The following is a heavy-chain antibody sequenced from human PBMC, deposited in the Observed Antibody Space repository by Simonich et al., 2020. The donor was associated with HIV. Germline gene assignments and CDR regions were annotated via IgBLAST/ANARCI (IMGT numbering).Heavy chain of an antibody. CDR1: GYTFTGYY. Sequence: QVQLVQSGAEVKKTGDSVKVSCKASGYTFTGYYMHWVRQAPGQGLEWMGRMDPKRGGTNRAQKFQGRVTMTRDTSINTAYMEVSRLRSDDTAVYYCAREDGALDAFDIWGQGTMVTVSS. J-gene: IGHJ3*02. CDR3: AREDGALDAFDI. D-gene: IGHD3-16*01. V-gene: IGHV1-2*06. CDR2: MDPKRGGT.